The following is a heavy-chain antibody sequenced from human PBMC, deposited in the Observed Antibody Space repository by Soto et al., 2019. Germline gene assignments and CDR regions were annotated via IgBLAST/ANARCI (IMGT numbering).Heavy chain of an antibody. V-gene: IGHV3-72*01. CDR1: GFTFSDHY. D-gene: IGHD3-10*01. CDR3: AREELLRFGELPRNYYYGMDV. J-gene: IGHJ6*02. CDR2: SRNKANSYTT. Sequence: EVQLVESGGGSVQPGGSLRLSCAASGFTFSDHYMDWVRQAPGKGLEWVGRSRNKANSYTTEYAASVKGRFTISRDDSKNSLYLQMNSLKTEDTAVYYCAREELLRFGELPRNYYYGMDVWGQGTTVTVSS.